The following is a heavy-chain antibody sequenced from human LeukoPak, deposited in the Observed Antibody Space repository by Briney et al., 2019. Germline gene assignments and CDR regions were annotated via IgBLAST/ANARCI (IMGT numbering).Heavy chain of an antibody. CDR3: AREDPYDFWSGYSRAFDI. CDR2: IIPILGIA. V-gene: IGHV1-69*04. D-gene: IGHD3-3*01. J-gene: IGHJ3*02. CDR1: GGTFSSYA. Sequence: GASVKVSCEASGGTFSSYAISWVRQAPGQGLEWMGRIIPILGIANYAQKLQGRVTITADKSTSTAYMELSSLRSEDTAVYYCAREDPYDFWSGYSRAFDIWGQGTMVTVSS.